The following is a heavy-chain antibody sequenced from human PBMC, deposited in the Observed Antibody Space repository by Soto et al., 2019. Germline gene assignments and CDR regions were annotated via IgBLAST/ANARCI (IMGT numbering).Heavy chain of an antibody. Sequence: GGSLRLSCAASGFTFSSYGMHWVRQAPGKGLEWVAVISYDGSNKYYADSVKGRFTISRDNSMNTLYLQMNSPRAEDTAVYYSAIGLLWFGESYFDYWGQGTLVTVSS. CDR2: ISYDGSNK. CDR1: GFTFSSYG. D-gene: IGHD3-10*01. V-gene: IGHV3-30*03. CDR3: AIGLLWFGESYFDY. J-gene: IGHJ4*02.